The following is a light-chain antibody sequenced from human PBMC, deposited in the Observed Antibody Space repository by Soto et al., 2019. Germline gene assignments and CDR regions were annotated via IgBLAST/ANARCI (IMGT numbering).Light chain of an antibody. CDR1: SSDVGDYNY. CDR3: SSYAGSNNLVV. J-gene: IGLJ2*01. Sequence: SALTQPPSASGSPGQSVTISCTGTSSDVGDYNYVSWYQQHPGKAPKLMIYEVSKRPSGVPDRFSGSKSGNTASLTVSGLQAEDEADYYCSSYAGSNNLVVFGGGTKLTVL. V-gene: IGLV2-8*01. CDR2: EVS.